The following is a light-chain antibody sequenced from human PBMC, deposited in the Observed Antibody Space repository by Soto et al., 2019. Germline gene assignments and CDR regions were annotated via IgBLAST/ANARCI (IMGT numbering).Light chain of an antibody. CDR1: SGHSNYA. J-gene: IGLJ3*02. CDR2: LNSDGSH. CDR3: QTWGTGIWV. Sequence: QSVLTQSPSASASLGASVKLTCTLSSGHSNYAVAWHQQQPDKGPRYLMSLNSDGSHNKGDGIPDRFSGSSSGAERYLTISSLHSEDEADYYCQTWGTGIWVFGGGTKLTVL. V-gene: IGLV4-69*01.